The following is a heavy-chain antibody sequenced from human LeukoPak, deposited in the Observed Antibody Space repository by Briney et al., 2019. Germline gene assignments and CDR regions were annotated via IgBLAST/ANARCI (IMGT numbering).Heavy chain of an antibody. CDR2: ISTYNGHT. J-gene: IGHJ4*02. CDR3: GRVPSTLYDFWSAYFIDY. D-gene: IGHD3-3*01. Sequence: GASVKVSCKASGYTFTSYGLSWVRQAPGQGLQWMGWISTYNGHTKSAQKFQGRVTMTTDTSTSTAYMEPRSLRSDDTAVYYCGRVPSTLYDFWSAYFIDYWGQGTLVSVSS. CDR1: GYTFTSYG. V-gene: IGHV1-18*01.